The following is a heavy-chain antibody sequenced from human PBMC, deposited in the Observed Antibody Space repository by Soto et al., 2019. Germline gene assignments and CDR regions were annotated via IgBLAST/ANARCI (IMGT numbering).Heavy chain of an antibody. CDR1: GFTFDDYA. V-gene: IGHV3-9*01. D-gene: IGHD3-10*01. CDR2: ISWNSGSI. J-gene: IGHJ6*03. CDR3: AKDRGTMGYYMDV. Sequence: GGSLRLSCAASGFTFDDYAMHWVRQAPGKGLEWVSGISWNSGSIGYADSVKGRFTISRDNAKNSLYLQMNSLRAEDTALYYCAKDRGTMGYYMDVWGKGTTVTVSS.